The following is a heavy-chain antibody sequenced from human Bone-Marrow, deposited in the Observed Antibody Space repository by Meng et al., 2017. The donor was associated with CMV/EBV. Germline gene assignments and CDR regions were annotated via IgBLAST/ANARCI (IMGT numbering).Heavy chain of an antibody. CDR3: ARAPRGITFGGVIGHFDY. J-gene: IGHJ4*02. V-gene: IGHV3-66*02. CDR1: FSVSSNY. Sequence: FSVSSNYMSGVRQATGKGLEWVSVIYSGGSTYYADSVKGRFTISRDNYKNTLYLQMNSLRAEDTAVYYCARAPRGITFGGVIGHFDYWGQGTLVTVSS. D-gene: IGHD3-16*02. CDR2: IYSGGST.